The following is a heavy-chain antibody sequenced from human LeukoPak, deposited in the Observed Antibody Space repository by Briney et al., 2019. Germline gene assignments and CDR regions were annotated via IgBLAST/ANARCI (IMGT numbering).Heavy chain of an antibody. J-gene: IGHJ5*02. CDR2: IYPGDSDT. CDR3: ARSSSSSLGGPNWFDP. V-gene: IGHV5-51*01. Sequence: GESLKISCKGSGYSFTSYWIGWGRQMPGKGLEWMGIIYPGDSDTRYSPSFQGQVTISADKSISTAYLQWSSLKASDTAMYYCARSSSSSLGGPNWFDPWGQGTLVTVSS. D-gene: IGHD6-6*01. CDR1: GYSFTSYW.